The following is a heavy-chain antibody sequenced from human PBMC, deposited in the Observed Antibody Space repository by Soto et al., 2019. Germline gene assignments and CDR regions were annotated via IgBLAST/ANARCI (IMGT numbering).Heavy chain of an antibody. CDR2: IYYSGNT. D-gene: IGHD2-2*01. Sequence: QLQLQESGPGLVKPSETLSLTCSVSGGSISTMNYYWGWIRQPPGKGLEWIGSIYYSGNTDYNPSLDGRGPISVGTPKNQCSLRLTAVTAADTAVYYGASLALGGTTVVVPTARVEPWGQGTLVTVSS. CDR1: GGSISTMNYY. CDR3: ASLALGGTTVVVPTARVEP. J-gene: IGHJ5*02. V-gene: IGHV4-39*01.